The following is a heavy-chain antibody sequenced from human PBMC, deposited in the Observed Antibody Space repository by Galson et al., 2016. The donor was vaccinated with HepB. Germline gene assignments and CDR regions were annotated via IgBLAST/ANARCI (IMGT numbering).Heavy chain of an antibody. CDR2: IGGDGAT. J-gene: IGHJ4*02. CDR3: ARAQTTVVTYIDN. D-gene: IGHD4-23*01. Sequence: SLRLSCAASGFTFTNNIMSWVRQAPGKGLEWVSTIGGDGATFYGDSVKGRFTISRDNAKNSLYLQMNSLRAEDTAVYYCARAQTTVVTYIDNWGQGTLVTVSS. V-gene: IGHV3-69-1*01. CDR1: GFTFTNNI.